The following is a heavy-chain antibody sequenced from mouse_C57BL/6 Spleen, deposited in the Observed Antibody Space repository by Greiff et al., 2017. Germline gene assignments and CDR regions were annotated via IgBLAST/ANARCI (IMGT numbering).Heavy chain of an antibody. Sequence: EVKVEESGGGLVKPGGSLKLSCAASGFTFSSYAMSWVRQTPEKRLEWVATISDGGSYTYYPDNVKGRFTISRDNAKNNLYLQMSHLKSEDTAMYYCARSPDAMDYWGQGTSVTVSS. CDR1: GFTFSSYA. V-gene: IGHV5-4*03. CDR2: ISDGGSYT. CDR3: ARSPDAMDY. J-gene: IGHJ4*01.